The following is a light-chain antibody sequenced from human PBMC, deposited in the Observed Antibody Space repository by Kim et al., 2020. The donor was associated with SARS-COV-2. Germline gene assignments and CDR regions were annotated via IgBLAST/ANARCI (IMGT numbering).Light chain of an antibody. CDR2: VNSDGSH. J-gene: IGLJ3*02. Sequence: QLVLTQSPSASASLGALVKLTCTLSSGHSSYAIAWHQQQPEKGPRYLMKVNSDGSHSKGDGIPDRFSGSSSGAERYLTISSLQSEDEADYYCQTWGSGIRVFGGGTQLTVL. V-gene: IGLV4-69*01. CDR3: QTWGSGIRV. CDR1: SGHSSYA.